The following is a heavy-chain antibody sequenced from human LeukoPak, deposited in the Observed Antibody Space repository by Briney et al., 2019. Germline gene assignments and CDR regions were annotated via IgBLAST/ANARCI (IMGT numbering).Heavy chain of an antibody. V-gene: IGHV4-39*01. J-gene: IGHJ4*02. CDR1: GGSISSTSYY. CDR2: IYYTGSA. D-gene: IGHD6-13*01. Sequence: SETLSLTCTVSGGSISSTSYYWGWIRQPPGKGVEWIGGIYYTGSAYYNPALKSRVTISVDTSKNQFSLKLSSVTAADTAVYYCARHLGSSSWFDYWGQGTLVTVSS. CDR3: ARHLGSSSWFDY.